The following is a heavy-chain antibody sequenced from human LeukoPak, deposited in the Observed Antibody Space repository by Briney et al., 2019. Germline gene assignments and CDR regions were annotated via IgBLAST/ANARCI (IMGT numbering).Heavy chain of an antibody. Sequence: PGGSLRLSCAASGFTLSSYWMSWVRQAPGKGLEWVANIKQDGSEKYYVDSVKGRFTISRDNAKNSLYLQMNSLRAGDTAVYYCARGQTTVTNWGQGTLVTVSS. CDR2: IKQDGSEK. CDR3: ARGQTTVTN. D-gene: IGHD4-17*01. J-gene: IGHJ4*02. CDR1: GFTLSSYW. V-gene: IGHV3-7*03.